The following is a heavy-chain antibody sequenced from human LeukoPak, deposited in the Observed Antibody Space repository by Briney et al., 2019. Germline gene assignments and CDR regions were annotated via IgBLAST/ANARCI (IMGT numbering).Heavy chain of an antibody. J-gene: IGHJ4*02. CDR1: GFTFDDYG. V-gene: IGHV3-20*01. D-gene: IGHD1-26*01. CDR3: ARESGSYHANDY. CDR2: INWNGGST. Sequence: GGSLRLSCAASGFTFDDYGMSWVRQAPGKGLEWVSGINWNGGSTGYADSVKGRFTISRDNAKNSLYLQMNSLRGEDTALYHCARESGSYHANDYWGQGTLVTVSS.